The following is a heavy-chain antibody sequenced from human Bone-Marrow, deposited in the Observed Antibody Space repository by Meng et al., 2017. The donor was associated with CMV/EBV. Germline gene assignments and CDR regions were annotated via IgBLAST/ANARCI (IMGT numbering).Heavy chain of an antibody. V-gene: IGHV1-2*02. CDR1: GYTFTGYY. CDR2: INPNSGGT. D-gene: IGHD4-11*01. CDR3: ARDSGWTTVTTYQGYGMDV. J-gene: IGHJ6*02. Sequence: ASVKVSCKASGYTFTGYYMHWVRQAPGQGLEWMGWINPNSGGTNYAQKFQGRVTITADKSTSTAYMELSSLRSEDTAVYYCARDSGWTTVTTYQGYGMDVWGQGTTVTVSS.